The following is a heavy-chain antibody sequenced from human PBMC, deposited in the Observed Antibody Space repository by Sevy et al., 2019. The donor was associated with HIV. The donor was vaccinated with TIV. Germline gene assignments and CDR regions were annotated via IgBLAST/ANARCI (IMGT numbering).Heavy chain of an antibody. Sequence: GGSLRLSCAASGFTFGSYTLHWVRQAPGKGLEWVALISQTYDGSKKYYTDSVQGRFTISIDNSKNTLYLQMDSLRPEDTAVYYCARDNSGYFFFDYWGQGILVTVSS. CDR3: ARDNSGYFFFDY. CDR2: ISQTYDGSKK. CDR1: GFTFGSYT. V-gene: IGHV3-30-3*01. D-gene: IGHD3-22*01. J-gene: IGHJ4*02.